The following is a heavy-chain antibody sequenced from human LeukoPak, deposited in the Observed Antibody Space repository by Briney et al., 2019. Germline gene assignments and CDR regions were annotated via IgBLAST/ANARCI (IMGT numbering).Heavy chain of an antibody. V-gene: IGHV4-61*08. Sequence: SETLSLTCTVSGGSISNDAYYWGWIRQPPGKGLEWIGYIYYSGNTNYNPSLKSRVTISVDTSKNQFSLTLSSVTAADTAVYYCARSGALTGYLYWGQGTLVTVSS. CDR3: ARSGALTGYLY. CDR2: IYYSGNT. J-gene: IGHJ4*02. D-gene: IGHD3-9*01. CDR1: GGSISNDAYY.